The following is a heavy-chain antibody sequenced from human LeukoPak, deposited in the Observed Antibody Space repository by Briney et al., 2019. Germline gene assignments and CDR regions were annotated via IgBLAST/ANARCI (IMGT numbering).Heavy chain of an antibody. D-gene: IGHD3-9*01. CDR3: ARSDYDILTRHHITEDY. CDR2: IYPGDSDT. V-gene: IGHV5-51*01. Sequence: PGESLKISCKGSGYSFTSYWIGWVRQMPGKGLEWMGIIYPGDSDTRYSPSFQGQVTISADKSISTAYLQWSSLKASDTAMYYCARSDYDILTRHHITEDYWGQGTLVTVSS. CDR1: GYSFTSYW. J-gene: IGHJ4*02.